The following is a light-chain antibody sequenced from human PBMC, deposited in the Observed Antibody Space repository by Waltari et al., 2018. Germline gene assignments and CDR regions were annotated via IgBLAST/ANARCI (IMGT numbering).Light chain of an antibody. Sequence: QAALTQPASVSGSPGQSITIPCHGTSSDVGSYNIVSWYQQHPGKAPKLMIYEGSKRPSGVSNRFSGSKSGNTASLTISGLQAEDEADYYCCSYAGSSTFRVFGGGTKLTVL. CDR3: CSYAGSSTFRV. V-gene: IGLV2-23*03. J-gene: IGLJ2*01. CDR2: EGS. CDR1: SSDVGSYNI.